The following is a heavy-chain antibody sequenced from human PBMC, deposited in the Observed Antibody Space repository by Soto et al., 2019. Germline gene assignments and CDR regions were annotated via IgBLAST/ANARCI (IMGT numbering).Heavy chain of an antibody. CDR3: ARAIVVVPAAHLHWFDP. CDR1: GGSFSGYY. CDR2: INHSGST. J-gene: IGHJ5*02. Sequence: PSETLSLTCAVYGGSFSGYYWSWIRQPPGKGLEWIGEINHSGSTNYNPSLKSRVTISVDTSKNQFSLKLSSVTAADTAVYYCARAIVVVPAAHLHWFDPWGQGTLVTVS. D-gene: IGHD2-2*01. V-gene: IGHV4-34*01.